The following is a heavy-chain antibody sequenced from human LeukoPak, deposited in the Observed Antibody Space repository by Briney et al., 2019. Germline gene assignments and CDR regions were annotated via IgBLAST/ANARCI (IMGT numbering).Heavy chain of an antibody. Sequence: PSETLSLTCTVSGGSISSYYWSWIRQPPGKGLEWIGYIYYSGSTNYNPSLKSRVTISVDTSKNQFSLQLNSVTAADTAIYYCARHFRLVVENWFDPWGQGTLVTVSS. J-gene: IGHJ5*02. V-gene: IGHV4-59*12. D-gene: IGHD2-21*01. CDR3: ARHFRLVVENWFDP. CDR1: GGSISSYY. CDR2: IYYSGST.